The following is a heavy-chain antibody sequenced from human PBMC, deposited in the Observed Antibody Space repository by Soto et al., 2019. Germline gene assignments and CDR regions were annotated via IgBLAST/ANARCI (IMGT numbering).Heavy chain of an antibody. CDR2: ISAYNGNT. Sequence: GASVKVSFKASGYTFTSYGISWVRQAPGQGLEWMGWISAYNGNTNYAQKLQGRVTMTTDTSTSTAYMELRSLRSDDTAVYYCARDWIYDFWSGYYGSNRFDPWGQGTLVTVSS. CDR1: GYTFTSYG. D-gene: IGHD3-3*01. V-gene: IGHV1-18*01. CDR3: ARDWIYDFWSGYYGSNRFDP. J-gene: IGHJ5*02.